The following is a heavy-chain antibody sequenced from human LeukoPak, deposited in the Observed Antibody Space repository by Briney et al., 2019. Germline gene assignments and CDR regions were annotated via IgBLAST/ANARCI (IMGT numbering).Heavy chain of an antibody. J-gene: IGHJ6*03. Sequence: GGSLRLSCAASGFTFSSYWMHWVRQAPGKGLVWVSRINSDGSSTSYADSVKGRFTISRDNAENTLYLQMNSLRAEDTAVYYCVVATTPNYYYYYMDVWGKGTTVTVSS. V-gene: IGHV3-74*01. CDR3: VVATTPNYYYYYMDV. D-gene: IGHD5-12*01. CDR2: INSDGSST. CDR1: GFTFSSYW.